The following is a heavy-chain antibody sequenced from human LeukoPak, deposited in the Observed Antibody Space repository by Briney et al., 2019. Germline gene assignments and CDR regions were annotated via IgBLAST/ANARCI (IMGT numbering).Heavy chain of an antibody. J-gene: IGHJ3*02. CDR2: ISWNSGSI. D-gene: IGHD3-3*01. CDR3: ARLVGVVSTLDAFDI. CDR1: GFTFDDYA. V-gene: IGHV3-9*01. Sequence: GGSLRLSCAASGFTFDDYAMHWVRQAPGKGLEWVSGISWNSGSIGYADSVKGRFTISRDNAKNSLYLQMNSLRAEDTAVYYCARLVGVVSTLDAFDIWGQGTMVTVSS.